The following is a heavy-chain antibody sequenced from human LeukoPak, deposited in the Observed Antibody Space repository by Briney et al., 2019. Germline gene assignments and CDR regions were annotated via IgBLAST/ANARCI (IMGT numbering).Heavy chain of an antibody. CDR1: GFTFSSYG. D-gene: IGHD5-18*01. V-gene: IGHV3-30*02. J-gene: IGHJ4*02. Sequence: PGGSLRLSCAASGFTFSSYGMHWVRQAPGKGLEWVAFIRYDGSNKYYADSVKGRFTISRDNSKNTVFLQMNSLRAEDTAVYYCARDQYTYGYIDYWGQGTLVAVSS. CDR3: ARDQYTYGYIDY. CDR2: IRYDGSNK.